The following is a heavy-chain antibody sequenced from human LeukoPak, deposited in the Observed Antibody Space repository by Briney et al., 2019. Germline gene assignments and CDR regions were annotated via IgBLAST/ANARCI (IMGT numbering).Heavy chain of an antibody. Sequence: ASVKVSCTASGYTFTNYGITWVRQAPGQGLEWMGWISASNGNTNYAQKFQGRVTMTTVTSTNTAYMELRSLRSDDTAVYFCARGEITIFGVINLDCWGQGTLVTVSS. CDR3: ARGEITIFGVINLDC. V-gene: IGHV1-18*01. D-gene: IGHD3-3*01. CDR2: ISASNGNT. J-gene: IGHJ4*02. CDR1: GYTFTNYG.